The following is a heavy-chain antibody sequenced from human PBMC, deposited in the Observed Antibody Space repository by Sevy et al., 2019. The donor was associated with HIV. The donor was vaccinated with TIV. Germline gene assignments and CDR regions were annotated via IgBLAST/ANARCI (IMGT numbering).Heavy chain of an antibody. Sequence: ASVKVSCKTSGYTFTSFGITWVRQAPGQGLEWMGWISAYNGNTDYAEKLQGRVTMTTDTSTSTAYMELSSLTSYDTAVYFCARDRWATDHWGQGTLVTVSS. V-gene: IGHV1-18*01. D-gene: IGHD6-13*01. CDR2: ISAYNGNT. CDR3: ARDRWATDH. J-gene: IGHJ4*02. CDR1: GYTFTSFG.